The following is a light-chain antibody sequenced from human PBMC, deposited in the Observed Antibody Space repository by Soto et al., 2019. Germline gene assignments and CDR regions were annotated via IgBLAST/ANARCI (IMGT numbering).Light chain of an antibody. J-gene: IGLJ1*01. Sequence: QSALTQPASVSGSPGQSITISCTGTNSDIGGHNYVSWYQHHPGKAPKLMIYEVSNRPSGVSNRFSGSKSGNTASLTISGLQAEDEADYHCSSFSSTSPLYVFGTGTKLTVL. CDR3: SSFSSTSPLYV. V-gene: IGLV2-14*01. CDR2: EVS. CDR1: NSDIGGHNY.